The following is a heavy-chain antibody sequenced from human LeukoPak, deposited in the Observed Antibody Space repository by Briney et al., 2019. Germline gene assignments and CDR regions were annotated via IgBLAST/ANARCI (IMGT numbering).Heavy chain of an antibody. J-gene: IGHJ4*02. D-gene: IGHD6-13*01. CDR2: INHSGST. CDR1: GGSFSGYH. CDR3: ARRGIAAAGNPDY. V-gene: IGHV4-34*01. Sequence: SETLSLTCAVYGGSFSGYHWSWIRQPPGKGLEWIGEINHSGSTNYNPSLKSRVTISVDTSKNQFSLKLSSVTAAGTAVYYCARRGIAAAGNPDYWGQGTLVTVSS.